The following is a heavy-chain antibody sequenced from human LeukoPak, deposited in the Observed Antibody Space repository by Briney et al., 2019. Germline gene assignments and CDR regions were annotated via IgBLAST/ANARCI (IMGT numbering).Heavy chain of an antibody. D-gene: IGHD4-17*01. Sequence: PGGSLRLSCAASGFTFSSYGMSWVRQAPGKGLEWVSAISGSGGSTYYADSVKGRFTISRDNSKNTLYLQMNSLRAEDTAVYYCAKGVPIYGDYPGSDAFDIWGQGTMVTVSS. CDR2: ISGSGGST. CDR3: AKGVPIYGDYPGSDAFDI. CDR1: GFTFSSYG. J-gene: IGHJ3*02. V-gene: IGHV3-23*01.